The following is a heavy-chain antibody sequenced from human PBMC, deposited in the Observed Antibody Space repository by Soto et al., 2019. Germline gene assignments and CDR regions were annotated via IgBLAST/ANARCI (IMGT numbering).Heavy chain of an antibody. CDR2: ISSSSSYT. CDR3: ARFIYDSSGYYPLYGMDV. D-gene: IGHD3-22*01. J-gene: IGHJ6*02. Sequence: PGGPLRLSCAASGVTFSDYYMSWIRQAPGKGLEWVSYISSSSSYTNYADSVKGRFTISRDNAKNSLYLQMNSLRAEDTVVYYCARFIYDSSGYYPLYGMDVWGQGTTVTVSS. CDR1: GVTFSDYY. V-gene: IGHV3-11*06.